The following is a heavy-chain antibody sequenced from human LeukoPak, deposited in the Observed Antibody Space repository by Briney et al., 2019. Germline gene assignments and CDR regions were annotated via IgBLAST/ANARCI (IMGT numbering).Heavy chain of an antibody. Sequence: PSETLSLTCAVYGGSFSGYYWSWIRQPPGKGLEWIGEINHSGSTNYNPSLKSRVTISVDTSKNQFSLKVSSVTAADTAVYYCARHSNYGSGSYYRYRFDPWGQGTLVTVSS. CDR2: INHSGST. D-gene: IGHD3-10*01. V-gene: IGHV4-34*01. CDR1: GGSFSGYY. CDR3: ARHSNYGSGSYYRYRFDP. J-gene: IGHJ5*02.